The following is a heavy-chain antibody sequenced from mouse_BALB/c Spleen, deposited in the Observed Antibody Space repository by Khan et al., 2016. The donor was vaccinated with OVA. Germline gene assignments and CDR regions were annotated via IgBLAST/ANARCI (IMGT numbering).Heavy chain of an antibody. CDR1: GFTFSSYS. CDR2: ISSGGDYT. J-gene: IGHJ3*01. Sequence: EVELVESGGDLVKPGGSLKLSCAASGFTFSSYSMSWVRQTPDKRLVWVATISSGGDYTYYPDNVKGRFSISRDNAKNTLFLQMSSVKSEDTAMYYCASHLTGSFTYWGQGTLVTVSA. CDR3: ASHLTGSFTY. D-gene: IGHD4-1*01. V-gene: IGHV5-6*01.